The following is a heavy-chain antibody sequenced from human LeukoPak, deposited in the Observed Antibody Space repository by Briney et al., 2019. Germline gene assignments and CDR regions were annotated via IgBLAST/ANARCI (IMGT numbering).Heavy chain of an antibody. CDR2: IDHSGRT. Sequence: SETLSLTCAVYGGSFSGYYWSWIRQAPGKGPEWIGEIDHSGRTNANSSLRSRVTISVDMSKNQFSLRLNSVTAADTAVYYCARKSILTSGRKPYDYWDQGALVTVSS. D-gene: IGHD2-15*01. CDR1: GGSFSGYY. J-gene: IGHJ4*02. CDR3: ARKSILTSGRKPYDY. V-gene: IGHV4-34*01.